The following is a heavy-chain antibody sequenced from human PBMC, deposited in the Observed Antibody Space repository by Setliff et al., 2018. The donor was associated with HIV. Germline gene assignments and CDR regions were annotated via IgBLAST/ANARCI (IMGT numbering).Heavy chain of an antibody. Sequence: VASVKVSCKASGYTFTSYAMHWVRQAPGQRLEWMGWINAGNGNTKYSQKFQGRVTITRDTSASTAYMELSSLRSEDTAVYYCASGGYNFWSGYPNAFDIWGQGTMVTVS. D-gene: IGHD3-3*01. CDR2: INAGNGNT. J-gene: IGHJ3*02. CDR1: GYTFTSYA. V-gene: IGHV1-3*01. CDR3: ASGGYNFWSGYPNAFDI.